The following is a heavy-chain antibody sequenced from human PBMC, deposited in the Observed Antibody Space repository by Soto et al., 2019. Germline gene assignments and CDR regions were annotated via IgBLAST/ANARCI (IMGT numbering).Heavy chain of an antibody. CDR1: GFTFSSYS. CDR3: AREYSSPDAFDI. V-gene: IGHV3-21*01. Sequence: GGSLRLSCAASGFTFSSYSMNWVRQAPGKGLEWVSSISSSSYIYYADSVKGRFTISRDNAKNSLYLQMNSLRAEDTAVYYCAREYSSPDAFDIWGQGTMVTVSS. D-gene: IGHD6-13*01. J-gene: IGHJ3*02. CDR2: ISSSSYI.